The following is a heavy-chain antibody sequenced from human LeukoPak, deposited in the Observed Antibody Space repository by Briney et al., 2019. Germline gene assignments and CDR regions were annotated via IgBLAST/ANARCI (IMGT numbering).Heavy chain of an antibody. Sequence: SETLSLTCTVSGASINSYYWTWIRQPAGKGLEWIGRIYSSGSTNYNPSLKSRVDMSIDTSKNQFSLKLNSVTAADTAVYYCARLPAASAMRGDYWGQGTLVTVSS. CDR2: IYSSGST. D-gene: IGHD2-2*01. J-gene: IGHJ4*02. V-gene: IGHV4-4*07. CDR1: GASINSYY. CDR3: ARLPAASAMRGDY.